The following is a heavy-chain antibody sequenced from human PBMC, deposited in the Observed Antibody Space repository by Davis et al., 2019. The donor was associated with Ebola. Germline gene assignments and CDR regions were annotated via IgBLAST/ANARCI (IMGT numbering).Heavy chain of an antibody. CDR3: ARDLGELSLSYYNGLDV. D-gene: IGHD3-16*02. V-gene: IGHV3-74*01. CDR1: GFSFSNCW. CDR2: INPEESVT. Sequence: GESLKISCAASGFSFSNCWMSWVRQRPGKGLEWVSRINPEESVTNYAESVKGRITISRDNAHNSLYLQLNSLRAEDTAVYYCARDLGELSLSYYNGLDVWGLGTTVTVSS. J-gene: IGHJ6*02.